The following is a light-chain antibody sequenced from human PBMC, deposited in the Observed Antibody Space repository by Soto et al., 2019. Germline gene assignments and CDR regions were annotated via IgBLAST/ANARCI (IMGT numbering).Light chain of an antibody. Sequence: EIVMTQSPATLSVSPGERATLSCRASQSVSSNLAWYQQKPGQAPRLLIHDASTRATGTPAGFSGSGSGTEFTLTISSLQSEDSAVYYCQQYNNWRTFGQGTKVEIK. CDR3: QQYNNWRT. J-gene: IGKJ1*01. V-gene: IGKV3-15*01. CDR1: QSVSSN. CDR2: DAS.